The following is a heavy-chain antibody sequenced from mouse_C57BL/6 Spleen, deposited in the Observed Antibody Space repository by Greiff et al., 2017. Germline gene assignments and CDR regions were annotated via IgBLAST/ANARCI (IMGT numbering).Heavy chain of an antibody. J-gene: IGHJ2*01. CDR1: GYAFSSYW. Sequence: SGAELVKPGASVKISCKASGYAFSSYWMNWVKQRPGKGLEWIGQIYPGDGDTNYNGKFKGKATLTADKSSSTAYMQLSSLTSEDSAVYFCARRGGNLCIDYWGQGTTLTVSS. CDR2: IYPGDGDT. D-gene: IGHD1-1*02. CDR3: ARRGGNLCIDY. V-gene: IGHV1-80*01.